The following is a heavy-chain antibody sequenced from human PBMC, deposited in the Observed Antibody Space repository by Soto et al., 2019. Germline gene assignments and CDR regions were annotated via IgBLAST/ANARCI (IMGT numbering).Heavy chain of an antibody. CDR1: GYTFTGYY. J-gene: IGHJ5*02. V-gene: IGHV1-2*02. CDR3: ARGGGGYCTNGVCQFGHNWFDP. D-gene: IGHD2-8*01. Sequence: RASVKVSCKASGYTFTGYYMHWVRQAPGQGLEWMGWINPNSGGTNYAQKFQGRVTMTRDTSISTAYMELSRLRSDDTAVYYCARGGGGYCTNGVCQFGHNWFDPWGQGTLVTVSS. CDR2: INPNSGGT.